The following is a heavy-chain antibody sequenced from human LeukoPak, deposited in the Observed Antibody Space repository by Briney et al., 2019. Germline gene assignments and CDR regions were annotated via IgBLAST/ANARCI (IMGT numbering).Heavy chain of an antibody. D-gene: IGHD2-15*01. CDR2: ISGSGGST. J-gene: IGHJ4*02. V-gene: IGHV3-23*01. Sequence: PGGSLRLSCAASGFTFSSYAVSWVRQAPGKGLEWVSAISGSGGSTYYADSVKGRFTISRDNSKNTLYLQMNSLRAEDTAVYYCAKDIVVVVAATFDYWGQGTLVTVSS. CDR1: GFTFSSYA. CDR3: AKDIVVVVAATFDY.